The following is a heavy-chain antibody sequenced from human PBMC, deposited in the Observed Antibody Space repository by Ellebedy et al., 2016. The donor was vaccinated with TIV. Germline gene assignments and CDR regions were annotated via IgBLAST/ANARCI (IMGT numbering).Heavy chain of an antibody. D-gene: IGHD3-10*01. J-gene: IGHJ4*02. V-gene: IGHV3-74*01. CDR3: ASSRYHYYLGNTIFAY. CDR2: ISSDGTTT. CDR1: GFTFGDYW. Sequence: GESLKISCAASGFTFGDYWMHWVRQAPGKGLVWVSRISSDGTTTAYADSVKGRFTISRGNAKNTLHLQMNSLRAEDTAVYYCASSRYHYYLGNTIFAYWGQGALVTVSS.